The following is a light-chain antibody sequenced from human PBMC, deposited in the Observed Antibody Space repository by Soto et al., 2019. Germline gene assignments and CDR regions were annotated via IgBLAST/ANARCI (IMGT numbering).Light chain of an antibody. CDR1: SSDVGGYNY. V-gene: IGLV2-8*01. CDR3: SSYAGSSNV. Sequence: QSVLTQPPSASGSPGQSVAISCTGTSSDVGGYNYVSWYQQHPGKAPKLMIYEVNKRPSGVPDRFSGSKSGNTASLTVSGLNAGDEDHYYCSSYAGSSNVFGPGSKVTV. J-gene: IGLJ1*01. CDR2: EVN.